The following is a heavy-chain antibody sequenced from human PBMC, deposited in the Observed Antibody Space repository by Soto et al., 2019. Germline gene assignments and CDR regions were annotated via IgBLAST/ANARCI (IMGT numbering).Heavy chain of an antibody. CDR1: SGSFSGYY. D-gene: IGHD6-6*01. Sequence: SETLSLTCSIYSGSFSGYYWSWIRQPPGKGLEWIGEISQSGNTNYSPSLKSRVSISIDTSKKQFSLNLASVSAADTAVYYCARAPKGSRSSQTRPDFWGQGTLVTVSS. J-gene: IGHJ4*03. V-gene: IGHV4-34*01. CDR2: ISQSGNT. CDR3: ARAPKGSRSSQTRPDF.